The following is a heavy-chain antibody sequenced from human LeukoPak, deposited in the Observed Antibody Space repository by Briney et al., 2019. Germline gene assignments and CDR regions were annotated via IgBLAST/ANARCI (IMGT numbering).Heavy chain of an antibody. CDR2: ISSSSSTI. Sequence: GGSLRLSCAASGFTFSSYSMNWVRQAPGKGLEWVSYISSSSSTIYYADSVKGRFTISRDNAKNSLYLQMNSLRAEDTAVYYCARDLRDEWEPLDYWGQGTLVTVSS. CDR1: GFTFSSYS. J-gene: IGHJ4*02. CDR3: ARDLRDEWEPLDY. D-gene: IGHD1-26*01. V-gene: IGHV3-48*01.